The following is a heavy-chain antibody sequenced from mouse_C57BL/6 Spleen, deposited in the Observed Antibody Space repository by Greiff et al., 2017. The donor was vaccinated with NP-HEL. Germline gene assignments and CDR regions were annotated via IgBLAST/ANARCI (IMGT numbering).Heavy chain of an antibody. Sequence: VQLQQSGAELVKPGASVKISCKASGYAFSSYWMNWVKQRPGKGLEWIGQIYPGDGDTNYNGKFKGKATLTADKSSSTAYMQLSSLTSEDSAVYFCARSQTAQATWYFDVWGTGTTVTVSS. J-gene: IGHJ1*03. V-gene: IGHV1-80*01. CDR2: IYPGDGDT. CDR3: ARSQTAQATWYFDV. CDR1: GYAFSSYW. D-gene: IGHD3-2*02.